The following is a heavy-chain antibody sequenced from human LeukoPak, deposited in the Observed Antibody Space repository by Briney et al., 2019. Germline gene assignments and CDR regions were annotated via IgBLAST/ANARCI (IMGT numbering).Heavy chain of an antibody. CDR2: ISWNSGSI. V-gene: IGHV3-9*01. J-gene: IGHJ4*02. D-gene: IGHD3-10*01. CDR3: AKAYGSGSYSPYYFDY. Sequence: GGSLRLSCAASGFTFDDYAMHWVLQAPGKGLEWVSGISWNSGSIGYADSVKGRFTISRDNAKNSLYLQMNSLRAEDTALYYCAKAYGSGSYSPYYFDYWGQGTLVTVSS. CDR1: GFTFDDYA.